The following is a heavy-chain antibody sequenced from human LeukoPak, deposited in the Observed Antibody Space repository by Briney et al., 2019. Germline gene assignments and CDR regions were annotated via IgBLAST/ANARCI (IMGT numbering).Heavy chain of an antibody. CDR3: AKGPQLYSGYHPDY. V-gene: IGHV3-23*01. CDR1: GFTFSSAA. Sequence: PGGSLRLSCVALGFTFSSAAMTWVRQPPGKGLEWVSTITGSDDATYYANSVKGRFTISRDSSTKTLHLQMNSLRIEDTAIYYCAKGPQLYSGYHPDYWGQGTLVTVSS. J-gene: IGHJ4*02. D-gene: IGHD3-22*01. CDR2: ITGSDDAT.